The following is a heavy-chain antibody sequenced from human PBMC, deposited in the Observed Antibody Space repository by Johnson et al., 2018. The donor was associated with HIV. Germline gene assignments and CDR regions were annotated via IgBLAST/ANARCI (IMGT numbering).Heavy chain of an antibody. V-gene: IGHV3-66*02. CDR1: GFTFSDAW. J-gene: IGHJ3*02. D-gene: IGHD7-27*01. CDR3: ARYQLGGDAFDI. CDR2: IYSGGST. Sequence: VQLVESGGGVVRPGGSLRLSCAASGFTFSDAWMNWVRQAPGKGLEWVSVIYSGGSTYYADSVKGRFTISRDNSKNTRYLQRNSLGAEDTAGYYCARYQLGGDAFDIWGQGTMVTVSS.